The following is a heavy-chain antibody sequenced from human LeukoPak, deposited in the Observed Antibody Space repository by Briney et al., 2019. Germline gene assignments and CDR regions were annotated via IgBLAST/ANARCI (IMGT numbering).Heavy chain of an antibody. CDR1: GYTFTGYY. Sequence: GASVKVSCKASGYTFTGYYMHWVRQAPGQGLEWMGWINPNSGGTNYAQKFQGRVTMTRDTSLSTAYMEVSGLRSDDPAVYYCARGVVAATFYYYMDVWGKGTTVTVSS. D-gene: IGHD2-15*01. CDR3: ARGVVAATFYYYMDV. CDR2: INPNSGGT. V-gene: IGHV1-2*02. J-gene: IGHJ6*03.